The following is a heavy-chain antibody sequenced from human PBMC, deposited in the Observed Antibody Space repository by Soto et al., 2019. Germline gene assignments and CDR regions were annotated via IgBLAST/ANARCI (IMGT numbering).Heavy chain of an antibody. D-gene: IGHD5-12*01. V-gene: IGHV4-31*03. CDR2: IYYSGST. CDR1: GGSISSGGYY. CDR3: ARDHVGYDYAEAYSSYYGMDV. J-gene: IGHJ6*02. Sequence: QVQLQESGPGLVKPSQTLSLTCTVSGGSISSGGYYWSWIRQHPGKGLECIGYIYYSGSTYYNPSLKSRVTISVDTSKNQFSLKLSSVTAADTAVYYCARDHVGYDYAEAYSSYYGMDVWGQGTTVTVSS.